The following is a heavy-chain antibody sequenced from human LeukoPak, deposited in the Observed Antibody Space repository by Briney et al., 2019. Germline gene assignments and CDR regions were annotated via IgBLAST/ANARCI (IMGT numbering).Heavy chain of an antibody. CDR2: INHSGST. V-gene: IGHV4-34*01. CDR1: GGSFSGYY. Sequence: SETLSLTCAVYGGSFSGYYWSWIRQPPGKGLERIGEINHSGSTNYNPSLKSRVTISVDTSKNQFSLKLSSVTAADTAVYYCARGNYYDSSGYYYFDYWGQGTLVTVSS. D-gene: IGHD3-22*01. J-gene: IGHJ4*02. CDR3: ARGNYYDSSGYYYFDY.